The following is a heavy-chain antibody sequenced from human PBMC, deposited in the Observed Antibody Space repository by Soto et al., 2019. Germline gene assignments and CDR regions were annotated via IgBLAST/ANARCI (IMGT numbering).Heavy chain of an antibody. CDR2: ISAYNGNT. J-gene: IGHJ6*02. CDR1: GYTITIYG. Sequence: VNVSWKTSGYTITIYGISWVRQATGQGLEWMGWISAYNGNTNYAQKLQGRVTMTTDTSTSTAYMELRSLRSDDTAVYYCAGLGDYYYGMDVWGQGTTVTVSS. D-gene: IGHD3-16*01. V-gene: IGHV1-18*04. CDR3: AGLGDYYYGMDV.